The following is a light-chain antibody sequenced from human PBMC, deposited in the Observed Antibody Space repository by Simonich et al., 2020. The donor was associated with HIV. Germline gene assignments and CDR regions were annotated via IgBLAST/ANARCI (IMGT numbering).Light chain of an antibody. CDR3: QQYYSTPPT. V-gene: IGKV4-1*01. CDR1: QSLLYSSNNKNY. CDR2: WAS. Sequence: DIVMTQSPDSLAVSLGERATINCKSSQSLLYSSNNKNYLAWYQQKPGQPPKLLIYWASTRESGVPDRFSGRGSGTDFTLTISSLQAEDVAVYSCQQYYSTPPTFGQGTKVEIK. J-gene: IGKJ1*01.